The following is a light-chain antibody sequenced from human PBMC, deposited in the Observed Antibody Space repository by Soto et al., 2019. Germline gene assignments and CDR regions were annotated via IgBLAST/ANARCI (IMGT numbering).Light chain of an antibody. CDR1: SSNIGSTSD. V-gene: IGLV1-40*01. CDR3: QSYDSSLSGSV. Sequence: QSVLTQPPSVSGAPGQRVTISCTGSSSNIGSTSDVYWYQQLPGRAPKLLIYGNNNRPSGVPDRFSGSKSGTSASLAITGLQAEDEADYYCQSYDSSLSGSVFGGGTQLTVL. CDR2: GNN. J-gene: IGLJ3*02.